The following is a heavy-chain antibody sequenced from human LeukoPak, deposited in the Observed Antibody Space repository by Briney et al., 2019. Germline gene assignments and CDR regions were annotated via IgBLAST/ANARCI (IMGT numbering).Heavy chain of an antibody. V-gene: IGHV1-2*02. CDR2: INPNTGDT. Sequence: ASVKVSCKASGYTFTGYYVYWVRQAPGQGLEWIGWINPNTGDTNYAPKFQGRVTMIKDTSTNSAYMELNKLTSDDTAVYYCGRGNKSFDPWGQGTLVTVSS. CDR3: GRGNKSFDP. J-gene: IGHJ5*02. CDR1: GYTFTGYY.